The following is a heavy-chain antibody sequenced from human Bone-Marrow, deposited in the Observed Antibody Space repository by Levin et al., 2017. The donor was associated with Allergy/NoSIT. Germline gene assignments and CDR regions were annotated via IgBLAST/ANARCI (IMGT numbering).Heavy chain of an antibody. CDR3: AQGGHIDF. J-gene: IGHJ4*02. CDR2: MKGDGSEK. D-gene: IGHD1-26*01. Sequence: GESLKISCAASGFSFSTYWMSWVRQAPGKGLEWVANMKGDGSEKNYVDSVKGRFTISRDNAKNSLYLQMSSLRAEDTAVYHCAQGGHIDFWGQGALVIVSS. V-gene: IGHV3-7*03. CDR1: GFSFSTYW.